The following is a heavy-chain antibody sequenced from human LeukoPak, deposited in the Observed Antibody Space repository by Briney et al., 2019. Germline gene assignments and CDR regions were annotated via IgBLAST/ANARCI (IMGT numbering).Heavy chain of an antibody. Sequence: GGSLRLSCAASGFTVSSNYMSWVRQAPGKGLEWVSVIYSGGSTYYVDSVKGRFTISRDNSKNTLYLQMNSLRAEDTAVYYCARDMRGYDYGDYVVDYYYGMDVWGQGTTVTVSS. CDR1: GFTVSSNY. V-gene: IGHV3-53*01. D-gene: IGHD4-17*01. CDR3: ARDMRGYDYGDYVVDYYYGMDV. CDR2: IYSGGST. J-gene: IGHJ6*02.